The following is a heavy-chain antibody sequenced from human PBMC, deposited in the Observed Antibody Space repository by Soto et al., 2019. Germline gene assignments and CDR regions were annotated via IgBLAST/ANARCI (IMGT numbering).Heavy chain of an antibody. CDR2: ITVYNGNT. J-gene: IGHJ4*02. D-gene: IGHD2-2*01. V-gene: IGHV1-18*01. CDR3: ARGVVPEEGY. Sequence: QVQLVQSGAEVKKPGASLKVSCKTSGYTFTGYGISWVRQAPGQGLEWMGWITVYNGNTNYAQKFQGRISMTTDTTTSTAYMELRSLRSDDTAVYYCARGVVPEEGYWGQGTLVTVSS. CDR1: GYTFTGYG.